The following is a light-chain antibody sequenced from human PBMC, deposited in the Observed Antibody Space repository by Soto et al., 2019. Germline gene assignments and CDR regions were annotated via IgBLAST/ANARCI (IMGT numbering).Light chain of an antibody. CDR3: AAWDDSLRAPV. J-gene: IGLJ2*01. CDR1: SSNIGSNY. CDR2: RDD. V-gene: IGLV1-47*01. Sequence: QSVLTQPPSASATPGQRITISCFGSSSNIGSNYGYWYQQLPGTAPKLLISRDDERPSGVPDRFSGSKSGTSASLAISGVLSEDEADYFCAAWDDSLRAPVFGGGTKLTVL.